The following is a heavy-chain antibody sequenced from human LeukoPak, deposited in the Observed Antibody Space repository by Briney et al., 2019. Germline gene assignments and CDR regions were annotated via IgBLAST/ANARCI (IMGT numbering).Heavy chain of an antibody. Sequence: KPSETLSLTCTVSGGSISSYYWSWIRHPPGKGLEWIGYIYYSGSTNYNTSLKSRVTISVDTSKTQFSLKLSAVTAADTAEYSWARARMDTAIDLYTEIDYWGQGTLVTVSS. CDR2: IYYSGST. J-gene: IGHJ4*02. CDR3: ARARMDTAIDLYTEIDY. CDR1: GGSISSYY. V-gene: IGHV4-59*01. D-gene: IGHD5-18*01.